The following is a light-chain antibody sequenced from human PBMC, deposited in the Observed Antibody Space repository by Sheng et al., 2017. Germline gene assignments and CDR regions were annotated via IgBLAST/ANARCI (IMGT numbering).Light chain of an antibody. CDR2: KAS. V-gene: IGKV1-5*03. J-gene: IGKJ1*01. CDR1: QSISSW. Sequence: DIQMTQSPSTLSASVGDRVTITCRASQSISSWLAWYQQKPGKAPKLLIYKASSLESGVPSRFSGSGSGTDFTLTISNLQSEDFAIYYCQQYNNWSWTFGQGTKVEIK. CDR3: QQYNNWSWT.